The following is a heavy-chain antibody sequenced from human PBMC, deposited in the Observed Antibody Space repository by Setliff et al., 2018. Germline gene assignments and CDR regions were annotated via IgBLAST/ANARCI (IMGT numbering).Heavy chain of an antibody. CDR3: ASYSSGWYRRLT. V-gene: IGHV3-30*03. Sequence: GESLKISCAASGFTFSRYGMHWVRQPPGEGLEGVAVISSDGSTTYYADSVKGRFTISRDNAKNSLYLQMNSLRAEDTAVYYCASYSSGWYRRLTWGQGTLVTVSS. J-gene: IGHJ4*02. CDR1: GFTFSRYG. CDR2: ISSDGSTT. D-gene: IGHD6-19*01.